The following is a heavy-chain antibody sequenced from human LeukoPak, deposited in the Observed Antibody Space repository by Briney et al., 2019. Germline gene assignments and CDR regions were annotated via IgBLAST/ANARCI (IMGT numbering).Heavy chain of an antibody. CDR2: IYASGST. D-gene: IGHD5-24*01. CDR1: GGSISSYY. Sequence: SETLSLTCTVSGGSISSYYWTWIRQPAGKGLQWIGRIYASGSTNYNPSLKSRLTMSVDTSKNQFSLRLSSVTAADTAVYYCARGGLQGTYFYYYGMDVWGQGTTVTVSS. J-gene: IGHJ6*02. CDR3: ARGGLQGTYFYYYGMDV. V-gene: IGHV4-4*07.